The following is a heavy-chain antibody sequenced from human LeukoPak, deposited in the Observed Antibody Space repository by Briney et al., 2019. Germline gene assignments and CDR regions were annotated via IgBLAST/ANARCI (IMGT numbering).Heavy chain of an antibody. CDR1: GFTFSDHY. Sequence: GGSLRLSCAVSGFTFSDHYMTCVRQAPGKGLEGVSWISQTGTYMSYSDSVKGRFTISRDNARNSLYLQMDSLRPEDTAVYYCGRGHWGLDYWGQGTLLTVSS. D-gene: IGHD7-27*01. V-gene: IGHV3-11*01. CDR2: ISQTGTYM. CDR3: GRGHWGLDY. J-gene: IGHJ4*02.